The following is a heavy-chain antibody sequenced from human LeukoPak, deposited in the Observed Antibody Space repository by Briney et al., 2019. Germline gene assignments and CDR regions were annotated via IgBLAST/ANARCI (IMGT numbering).Heavy chain of an antibody. J-gene: IGHJ5*02. CDR1: GGSISSYY. D-gene: IGHD3-10*01. CDR3: ARRITMVRGVIGWFDP. Sequence: SETLSLTCTVSGGSISSYYWSWIRQPAGKGLEWIGRFYTSGSTKYNPSLKSRVTMSEDTSKNQFSLKLSSVTAADTAVYYCARRITMVRGVIGWFDPWGQGTLVTVSS. V-gene: IGHV4-4*07. CDR2: FYTSGST.